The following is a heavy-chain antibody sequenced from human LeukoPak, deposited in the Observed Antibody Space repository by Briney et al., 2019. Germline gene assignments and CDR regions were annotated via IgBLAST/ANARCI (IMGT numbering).Heavy chain of an antibody. Sequence: SETLSLTCTVSGGSISSSSYYWGWIRQPPGKGLEWIGSIYYSGSTYYNPSLKSRVTISVDTSKNQFSLKLSSVAAADTAVYYCARPIVVVPLRAFDIWGQGTMVTVSS. CDR3: ARPIVVVPLRAFDI. CDR1: GGSISSSSYY. CDR2: IYYSGST. V-gene: IGHV4-39*01. D-gene: IGHD2-21*01. J-gene: IGHJ3*02.